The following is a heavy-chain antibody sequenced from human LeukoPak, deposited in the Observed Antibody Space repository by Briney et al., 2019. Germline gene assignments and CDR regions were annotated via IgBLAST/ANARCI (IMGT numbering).Heavy chain of an antibody. CDR3: AKAVTYYYDAFYI. Sequence: GRSLRLSCAASGFTFDDYAMHWVRQAPGKGLEWVSGINWNSDSRGYADSAKGRFTISRDNAKNSLYLQMNSLRAEDTALYYCAKAVTYYYDAFYIWGQGTMVTVSS. CDR2: INWNSDSR. D-gene: IGHD3-22*01. CDR1: GFTFDDYA. V-gene: IGHV3-9*01. J-gene: IGHJ3*02.